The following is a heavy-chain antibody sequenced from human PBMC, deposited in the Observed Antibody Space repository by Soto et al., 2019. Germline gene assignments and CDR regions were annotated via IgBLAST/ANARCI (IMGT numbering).Heavy chain of an antibody. J-gene: IGHJ4*02. CDR2: IDTSSTKI. D-gene: IGHD3-3*01. Sequence: TGGSLRLSCAASGYTFSDYYMSWIRQAPGKGPEWISYIDTSSTKIYYADSVKGRFTITRDNAKNSLYLEMNSLRDEDTAVYYCASHYDMWSGYLSPVDYWGQGTLVSVSS. CDR3: ASHYDMWSGYLSPVDY. CDR1: GYTFSDYY. V-gene: IGHV3-11*01.